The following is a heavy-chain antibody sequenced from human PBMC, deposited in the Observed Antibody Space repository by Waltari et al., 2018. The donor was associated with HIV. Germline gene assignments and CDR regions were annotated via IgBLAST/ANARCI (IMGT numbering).Heavy chain of an antibody. Sequence: QVQLVESGGGVVQPGRSLRLSCAASGLTFSSYGMHWVRQAPGKGLEWVVVISYDGSNKYYADSVKGRFTISRDNSKNTLYLQMNSLRAEDTAVYYCAKDRHGVTIYGMDVWGQGTTVTVSS. CDR1: GLTFSSYG. CDR3: AKDRHGVTIYGMDV. J-gene: IGHJ6*02. CDR2: ISYDGSNK. V-gene: IGHV3-30*18. D-gene: IGHD4-17*01.